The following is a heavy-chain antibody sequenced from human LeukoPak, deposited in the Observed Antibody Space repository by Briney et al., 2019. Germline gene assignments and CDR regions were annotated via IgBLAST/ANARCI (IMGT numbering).Heavy chain of an antibody. CDR1: GFTFSRYS. CDR2: ISSSSSYT. V-gene: IGHV3-21*04. Sequence: GGSLRLSCAASGFTFSRYSMNWVRQAPGKGLEWVSCISSSSSYTYYVDSVKGRFIISRDNAKNSLYLQMNSLRAEDTAVYYCARDYLVTMVRGRLRDWGQGTLVTVSS. CDR3: ARDYLVTMVRGRLRD. J-gene: IGHJ4*02. D-gene: IGHD3-10*01.